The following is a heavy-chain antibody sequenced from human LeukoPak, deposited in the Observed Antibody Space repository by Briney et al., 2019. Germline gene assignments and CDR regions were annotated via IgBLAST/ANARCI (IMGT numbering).Heavy chain of an antibody. CDR1: GFTFSSYS. CDR3: ARLLYNFGAYMDV. Sequence: GGSLRLSCAPSGFTFSSYSMNWLRQAPGKGLEWVSSISSSSSNIYYADSVKGRFTISRDNAKNSLHLQMSSRRAEDTAVYYCARLLYNFGAYMDVWGKGTTVTVS. D-gene: IGHD3-3*01. CDR2: ISSSSSNI. V-gene: IGHV3-21*01. J-gene: IGHJ6*03.